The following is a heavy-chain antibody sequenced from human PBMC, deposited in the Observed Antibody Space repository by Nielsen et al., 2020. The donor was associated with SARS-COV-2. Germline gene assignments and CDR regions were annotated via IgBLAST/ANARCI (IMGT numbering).Heavy chain of an antibody. V-gene: IGHV3-30*18. CDR2: ISYDGSNK. CDR3: AKDYGDYGGMDV. J-gene: IGHJ6*02. D-gene: IGHD4-17*01. Sequence: GESLKISCAAPGFTFSSYGMHWVRQAPGKGLEWVAVISYDGSNKYYADSVKGRFTISRDNSKNTLYLQMNSLRAEDTAVYYCAKDYGDYGGMDVWGQGTTVTVSS. CDR1: GFTFSSYG.